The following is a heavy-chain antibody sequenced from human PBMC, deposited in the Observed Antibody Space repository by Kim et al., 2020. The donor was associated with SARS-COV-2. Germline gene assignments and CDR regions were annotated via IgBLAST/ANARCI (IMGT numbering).Heavy chain of an antibody. CDR3: ARDGIQMTWYFDL. Sequence: ASVKVSCKASGYTFTSYGISWVREAPGQGLEWMGWISAYNGNTNYAQKVKGRVTMTTDTSTSTAYMELRSLRSDDTAMYYCARDGIQMTWYFDLWGRGTLVTVSS. CDR2: ISAYNGNT. V-gene: IGHV1-18*01. J-gene: IGHJ2*01. D-gene: IGHD1-20*01. CDR1: GYTFTSYG.